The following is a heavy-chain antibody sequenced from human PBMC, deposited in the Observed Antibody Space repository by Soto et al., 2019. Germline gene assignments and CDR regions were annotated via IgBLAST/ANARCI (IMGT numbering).Heavy chain of an antibody. CDR2: IIPILGIA. Sequence: QVQLVQSGAEVKKPGSSVKVFCKASGGTFSSYTISWVRQAPGQGLEWMGRIIPILGIANYAQKFQGRVTITADKSTSTAYMELSSLRTEDTAVYYCARDSGYVLQGGFPPPREFDYWGQGTLVTVSS. V-gene: IGHV1-69*08. J-gene: IGHJ4*02. CDR3: ARDSGYVLQGGFPPPREFDY. CDR1: GGTFSSYT. D-gene: IGHD5-12*01.